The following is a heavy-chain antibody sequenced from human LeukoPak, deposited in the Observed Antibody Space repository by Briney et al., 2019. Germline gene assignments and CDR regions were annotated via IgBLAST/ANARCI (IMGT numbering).Heavy chain of an antibody. D-gene: IGHD5-24*01. CDR3: ARVRNDYNPGAIDY. Sequence: GGSLRLSCAASGFTFSSYSMNWVRQAPGKGLEWVSSISSSSSYIYYADSVKGRFTISRDNAKNSLYLQMKSLRAEDTAVYYCARVRNDYNPGAIDYWGQGTLVTVSS. CDR1: GFTFSSYS. J-gene: IGHJ4*02. V-gene: IGHV3-21*01. CDR2: ISSSSSYI.